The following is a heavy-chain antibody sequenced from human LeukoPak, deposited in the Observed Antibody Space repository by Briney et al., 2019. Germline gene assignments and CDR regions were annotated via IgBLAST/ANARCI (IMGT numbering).Heavy chain of an antibody. Sequence: PGGSLRLSCAASGFTFDDYGMSWVRQAPGKGLEWVSGINWNGGSTGYADSVEGRFTISRDNAKNSLYLQMNSLRAEDTALYYCAREDWVPDCSGGSCYYMDVWGKGTTVTVSS. CDR2: INWNGGST. D-gene: IGHD2-15*01. J-gene: IGHJ6*03. CDR1: GFTFDDYG. V-gene: IGHV3-20*04. CDR3: AREDWVPDCSGGSCYYMDV.